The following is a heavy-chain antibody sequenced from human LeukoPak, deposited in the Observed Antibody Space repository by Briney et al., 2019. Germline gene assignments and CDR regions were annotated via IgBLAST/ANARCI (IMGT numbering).Heavy chain of an antibody. CDR1: GGSISSSSYY. J-gene: IGHJ4*02. CDR2: IYYSEST. V-gene: IGHV4-39*01. Sequence: SETLSLTCTVSGGSISSSSYYWGWIRQPPGKGLEWIGSIYYSESTYYNPSLKSRVTISIDTSKNQFSLKLSSVTAADTAVYYCARFGYYDSLGLDYWGQGTLVTVSS. CDR3: ARFGYYDSLGLDY. D-gene: IGHD3-22*01.